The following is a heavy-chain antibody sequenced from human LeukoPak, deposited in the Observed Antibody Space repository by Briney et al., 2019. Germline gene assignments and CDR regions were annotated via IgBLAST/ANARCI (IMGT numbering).Heavy chain of an antibody. CDR2: IYTSGST. V-gene: IGHV4-4*07. J-gene: IGHJ4*02. Sequence: SETLSLTCTVSGDSISNYYWSWIRQPAGKGLEWIGRIYTSGSTNYNPSLKSRVTISVDTSKNQFSLKLSSVTAADTAVYYCARGAPGGGYSYGVLDYWGQGTLVTVSS. CDR3: ARGAPGGGYSYGVLDY. D-gene: IGHD5-18*01. CDR1: GDSISNYY.